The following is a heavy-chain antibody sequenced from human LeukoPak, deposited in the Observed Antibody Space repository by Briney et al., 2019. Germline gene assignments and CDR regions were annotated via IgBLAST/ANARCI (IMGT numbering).Heavy chain of an antibody. D-gene: IGHD5-24*01. V-gene: IGHV3-30*04. CDR3: ARDRGDGYNYYYYMDV. CDR1: GFTFSSYA. Sequence: GRSLRLSCAASGFTFSSYAMHWVRQAPGKGLEWVAVISYDGSDKYYADSVKGRFTISRDNSKNTLYLQMNSLRAEDTAVYYCARDRGDGYNYYYYMDVWGKGTTVTVSS. J-gene: IGHJ6*03. CDR2: ISYDGSDK.